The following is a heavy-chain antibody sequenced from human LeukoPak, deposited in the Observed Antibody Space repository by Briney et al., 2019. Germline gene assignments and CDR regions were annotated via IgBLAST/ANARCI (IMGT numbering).Heavy chain of an antibody. Sequence: GGSLRLSCAASGFTFDDYAMNWVRQAPGKGLEWVSGISWSSSSIGYADSVKGRFTISRDNAKNSLYLQMNSLRAEDMALYYCAKDMVGVGQSPVIFVYWGQGTLVTVSS. V-gene: IGHV3-9*03. D-gene: IGHD3-10*01. CDR3: AKDMVGVGQSPVIFVY. CDR1: GFTFDDYA. CDR2: ISWSSSSI. J-gene: IGHJ4*02.